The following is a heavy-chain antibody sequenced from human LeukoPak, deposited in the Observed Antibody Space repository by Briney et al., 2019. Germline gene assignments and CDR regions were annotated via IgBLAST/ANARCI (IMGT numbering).Heavy chain of an antibody. V-gene: IGHV3-33*01. Sequence: QPGRSLRLSCAASGFTFSNYGMHWVRQAPGKGLEWVAVIWFDGSNKFYADSVKGRFTISRDNSENTLYLQMNGLRAEDTAVYYCARGLEGFGEAYGMDVWGQGTTVTVSS. J-gene: IGHJ6*02. D-gene: IGHD3-10*01. CDR1: GFTFSNYG. CDR3: ARGLEGFGEAYGMDV. CDR2: IWFDGSNK.